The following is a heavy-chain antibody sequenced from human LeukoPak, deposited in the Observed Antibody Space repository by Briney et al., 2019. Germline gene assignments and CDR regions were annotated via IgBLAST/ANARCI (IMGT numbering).Heavy chain of an antibody. J-gene: IGHJ6*03. D-gene: IGHD2-2*01. CDR1: GGSISTSRYY. Sequence: SGTLCLTCTVSGGSISTSRYYWGWIRQPPGKGLEWIGTIYYSGSTYYNPSLESRVTISLDMSKNQFSLNLTSVTAADTPVYYCATPGYCSTIDCYYYMDVWGKGTTVTASS. CDR3: ATPGYCSTIDCYYYMDV. V-gene: IGHV4-39*01. CDR2: IYYSGST.